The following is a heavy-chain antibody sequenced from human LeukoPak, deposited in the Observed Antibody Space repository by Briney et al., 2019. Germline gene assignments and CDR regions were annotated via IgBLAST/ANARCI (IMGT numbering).Heavy chain of an antibody. CDR2: ISSSSSYI. V-gene: IGHV3-21*01. CDR1: GFTFSSYS. J-gene: IGHJ4*02. CDR3: AREVAEILWFGELSPPNY. D-gene: IGHD3-10*01. Sequence: PGGSLRLSCAASGFTFSSYSMNWVRQAPGKGLEWVSSISSSSSYIYYAGSVKGRFTISRDNAKNSLYLQMNSLRAEDTAVYYCAREVAEILWFGELSPPNYWGQGTLVTVSS.